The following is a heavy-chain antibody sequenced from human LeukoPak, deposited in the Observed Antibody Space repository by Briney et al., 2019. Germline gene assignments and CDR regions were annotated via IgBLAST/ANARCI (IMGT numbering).Heavy chain of an antibody. Sequence: PGGSLRLSCAASGFTFSSYWMSWVRQAPGKGLEWVANIKQDGSEKYYVDSVKGRFTISRDNAKNSLYLQMNSLRAEDTAVYYCARDPRAYYDFWSGYYYYGMDVWGQGTTVTVS. CDR1: GFTFSSYW. D-gene: IGHD3-3*01. V-gene: IGHV3-7*01. CDR2: IKQDGSEK. CDR3: ARDPRAYYDFWSGYYYYGMDV. J-gene: IGHJ6*02.